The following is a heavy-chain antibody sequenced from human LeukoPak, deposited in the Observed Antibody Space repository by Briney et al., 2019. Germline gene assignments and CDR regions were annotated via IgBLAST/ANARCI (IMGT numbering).Heavy chain of an antibody. CDR3: ARDGYYYDSSGYYAFDI. D-gene: IGHD3-22*01. CDR1: GGSISSYY. J-gene: IGHJ3*02. CDR2: IYSSGST. V-gene: IGHV4-59*01. Sequence: SSETLSLTCTVSGGSISSYYWSWIRQPPGKGLEWIGYIYSSGSTNYNPSLKSRVTISVDTSKNQFSLKLSSVTAADTAVYYCARDGYYYDSSGYYAFDIWGQGTMVTVSS.